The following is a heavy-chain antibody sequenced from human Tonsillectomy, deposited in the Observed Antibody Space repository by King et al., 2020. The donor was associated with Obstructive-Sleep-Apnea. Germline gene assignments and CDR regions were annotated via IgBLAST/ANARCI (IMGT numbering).Heavy chain of an antibody. CDR1: GGTFSSYS. Sequence: MQLVQSGAEVRNPGSSVKVSCKASGGTFSSYSISWVRQAPGQGLEWMGGIIPVLGIADSAQKFQGRVTITADKSTSTVYMELSSLRSEDTAVYYCPRDGYHYYGMDVWGQGTTVTVSS. V-gene: IGHV1-69*09. CDR3: PRDGYHYYGMDV. J-gene: IGHJ6*02. CDR2: IIPVLGIA.